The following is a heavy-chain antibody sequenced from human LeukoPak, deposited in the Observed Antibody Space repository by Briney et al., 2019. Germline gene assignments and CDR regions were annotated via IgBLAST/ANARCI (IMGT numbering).Heavy chain of an antibody. J-gene: IGHJ4*02. D-gene: IGHD3-22*01. CDR3: ARGDYYDSSGYLRIRYYFDY. CDR2: IYYSGST. V-gene: IGHV4-39*07. Sequence: SETLSLTCTVSGGSISSSSYYWGWIRQPPGKGLEWIGSIYYSGSTYYNPSLKSRVTISVDTSKNQFSLKLSSVTAADTAVYYYARGDYYDSSGYLRIRYYFDYWGQGTLVTVSS. CDR1: GGSISSSSYY.